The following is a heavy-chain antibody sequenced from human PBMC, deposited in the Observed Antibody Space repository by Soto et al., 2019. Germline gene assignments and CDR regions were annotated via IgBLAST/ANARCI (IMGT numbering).Heavy chain of an antibody. Sequence: QVQLQASGPGLVKPSETLSLTCTVSGGSISSYYWSWIRQPPGKGLEWIGYIYYSGSTNYNPSLKSRVTISVDTSKNQFSLKLRSVTAADTAVYYCARGDPLLWFGEKVYYGMDVWGQGTTVTVSS. D-gene: IGHD3-10*01. J-gene: IGHJ6*02. V-gene: IGHV4-59*01. CDR1: GGSISSYY. CDR2: IYYSGST. CDR3: ARGDPLLWFGEKVYYGMDV.